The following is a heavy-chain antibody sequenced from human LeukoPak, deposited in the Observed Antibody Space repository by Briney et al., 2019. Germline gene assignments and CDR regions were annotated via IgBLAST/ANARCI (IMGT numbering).Heavy chain of an antibody. V-gene: IGHV3-23*01. CDR1: EFTFDNYA. CDR3: ARDLPPAPWNGMDV. J-gene: IGHJ6*02. D-gene: IGHD2-2*01. Sequence: GGSLRLSCAASEFTFDNYAMSWVRQAPGKGLEWVSVISGSGYYSYYADSVKGRFTVSRDNSKNTLYLQMNSLRPEDTAVYYCARDLPPAPWNGMDVWGQGTTVTVSS. CDR2: ISGSGYYS.